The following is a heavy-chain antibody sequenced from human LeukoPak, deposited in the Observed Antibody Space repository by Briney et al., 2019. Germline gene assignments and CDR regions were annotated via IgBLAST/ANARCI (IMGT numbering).Heavy chain of an antibody. CDR1: GFSVSSKY. CDR2: IYSGGTT. D-gene: IGHD6-19*01. CDR3: TKLKGWYGDGYFDY. J-gene: IGHJ4*02. Sequence: LTGGSLRLSCAASGFSVSSKYMSWVRQPAGKGLEWVSVIYSGGTTFYADSVKGRFTISRDNSKNTLYLQMNSPRPDDTAVYYCTKLKGWYGDGYFDYWGPGTLVTVSS. V-gene: IGHV3-53*01.